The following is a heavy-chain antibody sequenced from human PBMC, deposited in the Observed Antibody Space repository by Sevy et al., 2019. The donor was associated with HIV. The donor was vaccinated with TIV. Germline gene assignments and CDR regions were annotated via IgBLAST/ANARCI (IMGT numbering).Heavy chain of an antibody. Sequence: SETLSLTCAVYGGSISGFYWSWIRQPPGKGLEWIGEIIHTGNTNYNPSLKSRVTISVDTSKNQFSLNLTSVTAADTAVYYCARGQWEHLYWGQGTLVTVSS. CDR3: ARGQWEHLY. J-gene: IGHJ4*02. V-gene: IGHV4-34*01. D-gene: IGHD1-26*01. CDR2: IIHTGNT. CDR1: GGSISGFY.